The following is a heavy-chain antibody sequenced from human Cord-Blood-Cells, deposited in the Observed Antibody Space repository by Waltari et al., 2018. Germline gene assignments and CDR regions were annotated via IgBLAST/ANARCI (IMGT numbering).Heavy chain of an antibody. V-gene: IGHV1-2*02. J-gene: IGHJ3*02. CDR1: GYTFTGYY. Sequence: QVQLVQSGAEVKKPGASVKVSCKASGYTFTGYYMHWVRQAPGQGLEWMGWINPKSGGTNYAQKFQGRVTMTRDTSSSTAYMELSRLRSDDTAVYYCARFFTGCSSTSCYYNAFDIWGQGTMVTVSS. D-gene: IGHD2-2*01. CDR3: ARFFTGCSSTSCYYNAFDI. CDR2: INPKSGGT.